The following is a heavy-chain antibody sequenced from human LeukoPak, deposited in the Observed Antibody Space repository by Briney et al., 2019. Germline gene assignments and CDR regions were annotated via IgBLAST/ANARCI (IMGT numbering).Heavy chain of an antibody. CDR1: GGTFSSYA. CDR3: ARDRGIAAAGPYNWFDP. J-gene: IGHJ5*02. V-gene: IGHV1-69*01. CDR2: IIPIFGTA. Sequence: ASVKVSCKASGGTFSSYAISWVRQAPGQGLEWMGGIIPIFGTANYAQKFQGRVTITADESTSTAYMEPSSLRSEDTAVYYCARDRGIAAAGPYNWFDPWGQGTLVTVSS. D-gene: IGHD6-13*01.